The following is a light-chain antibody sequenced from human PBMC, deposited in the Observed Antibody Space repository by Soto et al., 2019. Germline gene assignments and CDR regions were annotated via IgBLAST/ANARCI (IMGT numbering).Light chain of an antibody. J-gene: IGLJ1*01. Sequence: QSVLTQPPSVSGAPGQRVTISCTGSSSNIGAGYDVHWYQRLPGTAPKLLIYGNTNRPSGVPDRFSGSRSGTTASLAITGLRPDDEADYYCQSYDTRLSGYVFATGTKLTVL. CDR1: SSNIGAGYD. CDR3: QSYDTRLSGYV. CDR2: GNT. V-gene: IGLV1-40*01.